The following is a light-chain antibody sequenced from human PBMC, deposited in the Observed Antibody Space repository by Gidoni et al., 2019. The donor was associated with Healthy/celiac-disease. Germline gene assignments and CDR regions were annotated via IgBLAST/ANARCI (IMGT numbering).Light chain of an antibody. J-gene: IGKJ4*01. V-gene: IGKV1-39*01. Sequence: DIQMTQSPSSLSASVGDRVTITCRASQSISSYLNWYQQKPGKAPKLLIYAAYSLQSGVPSRFSGSGSGTDFTLTISSLQPEDFATYYCQQSYSTPPTCGGGTKVEIK. CDR2: AAY. CDR3: QQSYSTPPT. CDR1: QSISSY.